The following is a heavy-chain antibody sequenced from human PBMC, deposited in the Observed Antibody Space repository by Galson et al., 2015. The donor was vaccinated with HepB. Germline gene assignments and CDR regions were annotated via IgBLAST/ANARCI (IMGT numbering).Heavy chain of an antibody. V-gene: IGHV1-69*02. CDR2: IIPILGIA. J-gene: IGHJ3*02. CDR3: AGGGSSSWYGDAFDI. Sequence: SVKVSCKASGGTFSGYTISWVRQAPGQGLEWMGRIIPILGIANYAQKFQGRVTITADKSTSTAYMELSSLRSEDTAVYYCAGGGSSSWYGDAFDIWGQGTMVTVSS. D-gene: IGHD6-13*01. CDR1: GGTFSGYT.